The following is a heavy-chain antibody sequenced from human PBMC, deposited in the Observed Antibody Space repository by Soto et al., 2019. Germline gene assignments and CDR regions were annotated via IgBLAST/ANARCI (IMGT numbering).Heavy chain of an antibody. Sequence: PGGSLRLSCAASGFTFSNAWMSWVRQAPGKGLEWVGRIKSKTDGGTTDSAAPVKGRFTISRDDSKNTLYLQMNSLKTEDTAVYYCTTEFNILTGPPLGEFDYWGQGTLVTVSS. CDR1: GFTFSNAW. J-gene: IGHJ4*02. CDR2: IKSKTDGGTT. CDR3: TTEFNILTGPPLGEFDY. V-gene: IGHV3-15*01. D-gene: IGHD3-9*01.